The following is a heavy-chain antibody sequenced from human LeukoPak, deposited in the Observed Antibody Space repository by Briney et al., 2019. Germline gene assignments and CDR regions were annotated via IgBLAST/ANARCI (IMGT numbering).Heavy chain of an antibody. CDR3: VRHGYTASHFFLDY. V-gene: IGHV4-4*07. Sequence: SETLSLTCTVSTASTNSYYWGWVRQPAGRGLEWIGRIYTTGMTQYDASLQSRVTMSVDTSQKQFSLNLRSVTAADTAIYFCVRHGYTASHFFLDYWSQGALVTVSS. D-gene: IGHD5-18*01. CDR2: IYTTGMT. J-gene: IGHJ4*02. CDR1: TASTNSYY.